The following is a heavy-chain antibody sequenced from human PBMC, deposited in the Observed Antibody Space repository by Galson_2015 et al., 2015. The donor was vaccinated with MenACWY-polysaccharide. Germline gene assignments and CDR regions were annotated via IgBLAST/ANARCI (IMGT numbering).Heavy chain of an antibody. V-gene: IGHV3-21*01. D-gene: IGHD1/OR15-1a*01. Sequence: SLRLSCAASGFTFDTYSLIWVHQAPGQGLQWVSAISGNSAYIYYADSVKGRFTISRDNAKNSLYLQMNSLRAEDTAIYYCASRTRFRTGSGPEDYWGQGTLVTVSS. J-gene: IGHJ4*02. CDR1: GFTFDTYS. CDR2: ISGNSAYI. CDR3: ASRTRFRTGSGPEDY.